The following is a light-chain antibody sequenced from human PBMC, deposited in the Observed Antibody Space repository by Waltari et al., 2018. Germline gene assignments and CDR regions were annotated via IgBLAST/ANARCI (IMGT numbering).Light chain of an antibody. Sequence: EIVMTQSPATLSVSPGERATLSCRASQSVSSNLAWYQQKPGQAPRLLIYGASTRATGVPARFSGSGSGTEFSLTISSLESEDFAIYYCHQYDVCPPQGAFGQGTRVDIK. CDR2: GAS. V-gene: IGKV3-15*01. CDR1: QSVSSN. J-gene: IGKJ2*01. CDR3: HQYDVCPPQGA.